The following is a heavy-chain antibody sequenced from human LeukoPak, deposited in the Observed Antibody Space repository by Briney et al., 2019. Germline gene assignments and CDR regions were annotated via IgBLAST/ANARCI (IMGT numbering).Heavy chain of an antibody. CDR2: IIPILGIA. V-gene: IGHV1-69*04. CDR1: GGTFSSYA. Sequence: ASVKVSCKASGGTFSSYAISWVRQAPGQGLEWMGRIIPILGIANYAQKFQGRVTITADKSTSTAYMELSSLRSEDTAVYYCARHEPGSSWHYYYGMDVWGQGTTVTVSS. D-gene: IGHD6-13*01. CDR3: ARHEPGSSWHYYYGMDV. J-gene: IGHJ6*02.